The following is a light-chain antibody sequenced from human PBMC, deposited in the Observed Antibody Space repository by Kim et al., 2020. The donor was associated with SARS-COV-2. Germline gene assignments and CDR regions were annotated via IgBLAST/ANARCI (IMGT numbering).Light chain of an antibody. CDR1: QGISRW. V-gene: IGKV1-12*01. Sequence: DIQMTQSPSSVSASVGDRVTITCRARQGISRWLAWYQQKPGKAPNLLVYTTSSLQSGVPSRFSGSGSGTDFTLTISSLQPEDFATYYCLQASSFPLTFGGGTKVDIK. CDR2: TTS. CDR3: LQASSFPLT. J-gene: IGKJ4*01.